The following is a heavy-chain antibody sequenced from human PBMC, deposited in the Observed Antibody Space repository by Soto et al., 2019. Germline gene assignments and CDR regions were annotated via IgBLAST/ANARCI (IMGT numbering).Heavy chain of an antibody. CDR2: MNPNSGNT. J-gene: IGHJ5*02. CDR3: ARVMGYCSGGSCSNWFDP. V-gene: IGHV1-8*01. Sequence: ASVKVSCKASGYTFTSYDINWVRQATGQGLEWMGWMNPNSGNTGYAQKFQGRVNMTRNTSISTAYMELSSLRSEDTAVYYCARVMGYCSGGSCSNWFDPWGQGTLVTVSS. CDR1: GYTFTSYD. D-gene: IGHD2-15*01.